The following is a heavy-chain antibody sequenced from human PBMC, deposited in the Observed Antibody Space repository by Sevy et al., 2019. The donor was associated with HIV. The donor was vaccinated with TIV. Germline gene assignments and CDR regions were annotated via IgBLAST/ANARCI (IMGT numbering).Heavy chain of an antibody. CDR1: GYTFTTYD. CDR2: TNPNSGYT. CDR3: ARDVGQCNGTSCHSLGFDP. D-gene: IGHD2-2*01. V-gene: IGHV1-8*01. Sequence: ASVKVSCKASGYTFTTYDITWVRQAAGHGLEWMGWTNPNSGYTRYAQEFQGRVTMTRDTSINTAYMELRSLRSDDTAVYYCARDVGQCNGTSCHSLGFDPWGQGTLVTVSS. J-gene: IGHJ5*02.